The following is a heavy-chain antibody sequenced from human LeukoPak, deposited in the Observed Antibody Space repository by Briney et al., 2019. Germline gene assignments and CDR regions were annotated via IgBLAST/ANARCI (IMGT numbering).Heavy chain of an antibody. CDR3: AKDRECSGSSCSRYFDF. V-gene: IGHV3-23*01. J-gene: IGHJ4*02. CDR2: MRLRGGHT. CDR1: GFTFSNHA. D-gene: IGHD2-2*01. Sequence: GGSLRLSCAASGFTFSNHAMSWVRQAPGKGLEWVSGMRLRGGHTYYADPVKGRFTISRDNSGNTMYLQMNSLRAEDTAVYYCAKDRECSGSSCSRYFDFWGQGTLVAVSS.